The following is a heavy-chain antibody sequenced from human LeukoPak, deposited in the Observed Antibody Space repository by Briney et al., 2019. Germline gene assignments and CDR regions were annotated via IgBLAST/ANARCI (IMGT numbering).Heavy chain of an antibody. V-gene: IGHV4-38-2*02. J-gene: IGHJ6*03. D-gene: IGHD6-19*01. CDR3: ARAGTYSSGWYDGGHYYYYMDV. CDR1: GYSISSGYY. CDR2: IYHSGST. Sequence: SETLSLTCTVSGYSISSGYYWGWIRQPPGKGLEWIGSIYHSGSTYYNPSLKSRVTISVDTSKNQFSLKLSSVTAADTAVYYCARAGTYSSGWYDGGHYYYYMDVWGKGTTVTVSS.